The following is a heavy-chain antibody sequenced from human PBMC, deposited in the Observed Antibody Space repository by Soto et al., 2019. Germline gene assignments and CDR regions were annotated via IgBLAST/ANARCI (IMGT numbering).Heavy chain of an antibody. CDR3: ARGDSTDCSNGVCSFFYNHDMDV. D-gene: IGHD2-8*01. CDR1: GYSFTDYH. CDR2: INPKSGGT. J-gene: IGHJ6*02. V-gene: IGHV1-2*04. Sequence: ASVKVSCKASGYSFTDYHIHWVRQAPGQGLEWLGRINPKSGGTSTAQKFQGWVTMTTDTSISTASMELTRLASDDTTIYYCARGDSTDCSNGVCSFFYNHDMDVWGQGTTVTVS.